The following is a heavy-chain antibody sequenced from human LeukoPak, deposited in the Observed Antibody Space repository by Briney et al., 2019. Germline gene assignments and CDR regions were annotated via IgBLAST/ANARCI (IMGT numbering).Heavy chain of an antibody. D-gene: IGHD6-13*01. CDR3: ARAGIAAALAPPFDY. J-gene: IGHJ4*02. V-gene: IGHV3-30-3*01. CDR2: ISYDGSNK. Sequence: GRSLRLSCAASGFTFSSYAMHWVRQAPGKGLEWVAVISYDGSNKYYADSVKGRFTISRDNSKNTLYLQMNSLRAEDTAVYYCARAGIAAALAPPFDYWGQGTLVTVSS. CDR1: GFTFSSYA.